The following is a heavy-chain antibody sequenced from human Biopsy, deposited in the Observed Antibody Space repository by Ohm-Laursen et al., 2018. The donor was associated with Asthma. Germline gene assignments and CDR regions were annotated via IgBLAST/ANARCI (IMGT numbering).Heavy chain of an antibody. CDR3: AKAAITGIGGWFDP. J-gene: IGHJ5*02. V-gene: IGHV4-34*01. CDR1: GGYLTGHY. CDR2: IDQSGYT. Sequence: SETLSLTCTVYGGYLTGHYWNWIRQPPGKGLEWIGEIDQSGYTNYNPSLKSRVTISADTSKNQFHLNLSSATAADTAVYFCAKAAITGIGGWFDPWGQGTQVTVSS. D-gene: IGHD1-20*01.